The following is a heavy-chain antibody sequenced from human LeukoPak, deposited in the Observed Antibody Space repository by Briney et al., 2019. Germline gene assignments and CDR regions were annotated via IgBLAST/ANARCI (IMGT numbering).Heavy chain of an antibody. V-gene: IGHV3-13*01. J-gene: IGHJ3*02. Sequence: GGSLRLSCAASGFTFSNYDMRWVRPATGKSLEWVSAIGTAGDTYYSGAVKGRFTISRDNAKSSLYLQVNSLRVGDTAMYYCTRGGRDGFDIWGQGTMVTVSS. CDR1: GFTFSNYD. CDR3: TRGGRDGFDI. D-gene: IGHD2-15*01. CDR2: IGTAGDT.